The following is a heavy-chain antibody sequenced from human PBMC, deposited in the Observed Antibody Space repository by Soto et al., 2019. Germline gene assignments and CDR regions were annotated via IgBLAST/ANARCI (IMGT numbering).Heavy chain of an antibody. CDR1: GGSISSGDYY. Sequence: QVQLQESGPGLVKPSQPLSLTCTVSGGSISSGDYYWSWIRQPLGKGLEWIGYIYCSGSTYYNPSRKRPTTISVDTFNNQVSLKLSSVTTADTAVYYCARAATHYDCWSGSTVLPTHYGMDAWGQGTTVTVSS. D-gene: IGHD3-3*01. V-gene: IGHV4-30-4*01. CDR3: ARAATHYDCWSGSTVLPTHYGMDA. J-gene: IGHJ6*02. CDR2: IYCSGST.